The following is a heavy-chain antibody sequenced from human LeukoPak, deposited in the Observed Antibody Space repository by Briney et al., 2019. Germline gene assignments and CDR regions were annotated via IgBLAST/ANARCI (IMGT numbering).Heavy chain of an antibody. V-gene: IGHV3-23*01. J-gene: IGHJ6*02. CDR3: AKDLTAVSSYYYYYGMDV. CDR1: GLTFSSYA. D-gene: IGHD6-13*01. Sequence: GGALRLSCAASGLTFSSYAMSWVRQAPGKGLEWVSAISGSGGSTYYADSVKGRFTISRDNSKNTLYLQMNSLRAEDTAVYYCAKDLTAVSSYYYYYGMDVWGQGTTVTVSS. CDR2: ISGSGGST.